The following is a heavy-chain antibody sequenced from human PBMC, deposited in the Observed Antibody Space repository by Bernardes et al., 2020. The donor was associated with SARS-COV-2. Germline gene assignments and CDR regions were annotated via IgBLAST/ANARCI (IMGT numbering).Heavy chain of an antibody. Sequence: GGSLRLSCAASGFTFSDYSMTWIRQAPGKGLEWLSYITTSGSTMYYADSVQGRFTISRDNAKNSLYLQMNSLRADDTAVYYCARDGDSYAERLGYWGQGTLVTVSS. J-gene: IGHJ4*02. V-gene: IGHV3-11*01. CDR1: GFTFSDYS. CDR3: ARDGDSYAERLGY. D-gene: IGHD2-21*01. CDR2: ITTSGSTM.